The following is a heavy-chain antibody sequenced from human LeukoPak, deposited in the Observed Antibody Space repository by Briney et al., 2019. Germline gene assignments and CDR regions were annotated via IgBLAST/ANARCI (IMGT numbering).Heavy chain of an antibody. D-gene: IGHD7-27*01. Sequence: GGFLRLSCAASGFIFSNYVVSWVRQAPGKGLEWVSVISGSGASTYYADSVKGRFTISRDNSKNTLYLQMNSLRVEDTAVYYCAKASTNWGKFYLDYWGQGTLVTVSS. V-gene: IGHV3-23*01. CDR3: AKASTNWGKFYLDY. J-gene: IGHJ4*02. CDR2: ISGSGAST. CDR1: GFIFSNYV.